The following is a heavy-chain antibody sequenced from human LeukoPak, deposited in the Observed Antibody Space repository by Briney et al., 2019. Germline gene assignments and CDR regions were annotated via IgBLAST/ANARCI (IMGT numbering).Heavy chain of an antibody. Sequence: SETLSLTCTVSGGSISSYYWSWIRQPPGKGLEWIGYIYYSGSTNYNPSLKSRVTISVDTSKNQFSLKLSSVTAADTAVYYCARQVGGYSRWYYFDYWGQGTLVTASS. CDR2: IYYSGST. V-gene: IGHV4-59*08. J-gene: IGHJ4*02. D-gene: IGHD6-13*01. CDR3: ARQVGGYSRWYYFDY. CDR1: GGSISSYY.